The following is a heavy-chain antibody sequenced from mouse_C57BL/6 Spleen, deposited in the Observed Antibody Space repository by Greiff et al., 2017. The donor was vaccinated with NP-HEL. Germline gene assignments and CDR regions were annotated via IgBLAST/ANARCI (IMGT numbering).Heavy chain of an antibody. V-gene: IGHV1-80*01. J-gene: IGHJ4*01. Sequence: QVQLKQSGAELVKPGASVKISCKASGYAFSSYWMNWVKQRPGKGLEWIGQIYPGDGDTNYNGKFKGKATLTADKSSSTAYMQLSSLTSEDSAVYFCARGVTTVVATSYYYAMDYWGQGTSVTVSS. CDR1: GYAFSSYW. D-gene: IGHD1-1*01. CDR3: ARGVTTVVATSYYYAMDY. CDR2: IYPGDGDT.